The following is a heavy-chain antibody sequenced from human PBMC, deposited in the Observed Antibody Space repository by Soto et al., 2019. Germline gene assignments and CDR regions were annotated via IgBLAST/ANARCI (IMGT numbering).Heavy chain of an antibody. Sequence: SETLSLTCTVSGGSISSYYWSWIRQPPGKGLEWIGYMYNTGSTIYNPSLKSRVTISVDTSKNQFSLKLNSVTAADTAVYYCARGSYGSGSYYYYYYGMDVWGQGTTVTVSS. CDR3: ARGSYGSGSYYYYYYGMDV. CDR1: GGSISSYY. V-gene: IGHV4-59*01. CDR2: MYNTGST. D-gene: IGHD3-10*01. J-gene: IGHJ6*02.